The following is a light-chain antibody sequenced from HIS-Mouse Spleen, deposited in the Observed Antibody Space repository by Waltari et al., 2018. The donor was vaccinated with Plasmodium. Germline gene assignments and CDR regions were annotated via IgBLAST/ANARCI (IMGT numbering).Light chain of an antibody. CDR1: SSDVGGYNY. CDR3: SSYAGSNNLV. Sequence: QSALTQPPSASGSPGQSVTISCTGTSSDVGGYNYLSWYQQHPGKAPKLMIYDVSKRPSGVPDRFSGSKSGNTASLTVSGLQAEDEADYYCSSYAGSNNLVFGGGTKLTVL. CDR2: DVS. J-gene: IGLJ2*01. V-gene: IGLV2-8*01.